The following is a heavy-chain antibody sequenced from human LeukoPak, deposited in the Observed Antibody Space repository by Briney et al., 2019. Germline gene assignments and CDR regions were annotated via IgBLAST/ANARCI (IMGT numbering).Heavy chain of an antibody. J-gene: IGHJ4*02. CDR1: GYSISSGHY. V-gene: IGHV4-38-2*02. CDR2: IYHSGST. D-gene: IGHD2-15*01. CDR3: AREQWCSGGTCYFVDY. Sequence: SETLSLTCTVSGYSISSGHYWGWIRQPPGKGLGWLGCIYHSGSTYYTPSLRSRVTISMDPSNNHFSLKLTSVTAADTAVYYCAREQWCSGGTCYFVDYWGRGTLVTVSS.